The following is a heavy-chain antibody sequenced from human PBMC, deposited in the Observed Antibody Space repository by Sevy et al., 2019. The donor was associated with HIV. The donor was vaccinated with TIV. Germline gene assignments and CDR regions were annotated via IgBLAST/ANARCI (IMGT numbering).Heavy chain of an antibody. CDR1: GYTFTGYY. CDR2: INPNSGGT. V-gene: IGHV1-2*02. J-gene: IGHJ4*02. Sequence: ASVKVSCKASGYTFTGYYMHWVRQAPGQGLEWMGWINPNSGGTNYAQKFQGRVTMTRDTSISTAYMELSRLRSDDTAVYYCARDRGYYYSSGKDYWGQGTLVTVSS. D-gene: IGHD3-10*01. CDR3: ARDRGYYYSSGKDY.